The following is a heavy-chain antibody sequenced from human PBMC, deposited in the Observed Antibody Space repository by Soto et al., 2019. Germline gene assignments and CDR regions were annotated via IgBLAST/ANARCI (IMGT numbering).Heavy chain of an antibody. CDR3: ARDRLLTTSTSYYYYGMDV. D-gene: IGHD1-1*01. J-gene: IGHJ6*02. CDR2: IYYSGST. V-gene: IGHV4-30-4*01. CDR1: GGSISSGDYY. Sequence: SETLSLTCTVSGGSISSGDYYWSWIRQPPGKGLEWIGYIYYSGSTYYNPSLKSRVTISVDTSKNQFSLKLSSVTAADTAVYYCARDRLLTTSTSYYYYGMDVWGQGTTVTVSS.